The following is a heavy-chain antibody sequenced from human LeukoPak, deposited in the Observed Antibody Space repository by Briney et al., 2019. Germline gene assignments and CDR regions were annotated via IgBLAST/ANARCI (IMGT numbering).Heavy chain of an antibody. CDR1: GFTFDDYA. CDR2: ISWNSGSI. Sequence: PGRSLRLSCAASGFTFDDYAMHWVPQAPGKGLEWVSGISWNSGSIGYADSVKGRFTISRDNAKNSLYLQMNSLRAEDTALYYCAKSAALGGSSWYRLGPYFDYWGQGTLVTVSS. CDR3: AKSAALGGSSWYRLGPYFDY. J-gene: IGHJ4*02. V-gene: IGHV3-9*01. D-gene: IGHD6-13*01.